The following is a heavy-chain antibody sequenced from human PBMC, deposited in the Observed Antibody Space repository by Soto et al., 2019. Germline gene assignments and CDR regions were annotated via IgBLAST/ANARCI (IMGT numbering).Heavy chain of an antibody. CDR3: ARHTRDTMSLDYGVD. V-gene: IGHV4-39*01. Sequence: SETLSLTSSVSGGSLISESDYWGWIRQPPGGGLEWIGSCFYSGSTYYNQSLRSRLTISVDTAKDQFSLRLRSVTAAVTAVYYCARHTRDTMSLDYGVD. J-gene: IGHJ6*01. D-gene: IGHD3-22*01. CDR1: GGSLISESDY. CDR2: CFYSGST.